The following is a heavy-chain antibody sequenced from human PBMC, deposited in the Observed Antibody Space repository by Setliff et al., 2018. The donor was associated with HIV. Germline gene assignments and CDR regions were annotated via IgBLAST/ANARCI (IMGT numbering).Heavy chain of an antibody. CDR3: ARDFGVVIPQGRFDP. CDR2: IYYSGST. D-gene: IGHD3-3*01. CDR1: GGSISSSSYY. Sequence: SETLSLTCTVSGGSISSSSYYWGWIRQPPGKGLEWIGSIYYSGSTYYNPSLKSRVTLSVDTSKNQFFLRLPSVTAADTAVYYCARDFGVVIPQGRFDPWGQGTLVTVSS. V-gene: IGHV4-39*01. J-gene: IGHJ5*02.